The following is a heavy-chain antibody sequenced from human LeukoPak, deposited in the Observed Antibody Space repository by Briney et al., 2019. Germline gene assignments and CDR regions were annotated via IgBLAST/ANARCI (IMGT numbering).Heavy chain of an antibody. D-gene: IGHD6-6*01. CDR1: GFTFDDYA. J-gene: IGHJ6*03. CDR3: AKDSVPYYYYYYMDV. Sequence: GGSLRLSCAASGFTFDDYAMHWVRQAPGKGLEWVSGISWNSGSIGYADSVKGRFTISRDNTKNSLYLQMNSLRAEDTALYYCAKDSVPYYYYYYMDVWGKGTTVTVPS. CDR2: ISWNSGSI. V-gene: IGHV3-9*01.